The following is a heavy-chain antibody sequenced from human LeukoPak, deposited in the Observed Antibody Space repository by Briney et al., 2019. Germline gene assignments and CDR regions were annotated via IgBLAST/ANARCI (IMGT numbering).Heavy chain of an antibody. CDR3: ATSGGDYYYYSLDV. J-gene: IGHJ6*03. D-gene: IGHD3-10*01. CDR2: INPNSGGT. Sequence: GASVKVSCKASGYSFNDKYLHWVRQAPGQGLEWMGSINPNSGGTNYAQKFQGRVTMTTDTSTSTAYMELSRLTSDDTAVYYCATSGGDYYYYSLDVWSKGTPVTISS. CDR1: GYSFNDKY. V-gene: IGHV1-2*02.